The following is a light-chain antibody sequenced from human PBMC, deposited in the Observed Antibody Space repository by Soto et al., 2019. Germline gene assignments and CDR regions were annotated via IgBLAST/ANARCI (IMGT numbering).Light chain of an antibody. J-gene: IGKJ5*01. CDR1: QSVSSN. CDR3: QQYNDWPLT. CDR2: GAS. Sequence: ETVMTQSPATLSVSPGERATLSCRASQSVSSNLAWYQQKPGQAPRLLIYGASTRATDIPARFSGSGSVTEFTLTISSLQSEDFAVYYCQQYNDWPLTFGQGTRLEIK. V-gene: IGKV3-15*01.